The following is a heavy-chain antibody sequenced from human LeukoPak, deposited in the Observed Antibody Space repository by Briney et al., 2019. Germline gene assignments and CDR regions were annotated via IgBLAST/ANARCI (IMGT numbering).Heavy chain of an antibody. CDR1: GGSISSYC. D-gene: IGHD4-17*01. CDR2: IYYSGST. V-gene: IGHV4-59*01. Sequence: TSETLSLTCTVSGGSISSYCWSWIRQPPGKGLEWIGYIYYSGSTNYNPSLKSRVTISVDTSKNQFSLKLSSVTAADTAVYYCATQDYGDYFSYYYYYMDVWGKGTTVTVSS. J-gene: IGHJ6*03. CDR3: ATQDYGDYFSYYYYYMDV.